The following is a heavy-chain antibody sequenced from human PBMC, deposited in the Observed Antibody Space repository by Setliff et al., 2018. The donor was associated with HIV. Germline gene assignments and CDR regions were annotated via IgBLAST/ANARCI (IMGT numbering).Heavy chain of an antibody. CDR2: LDPEDDET. V-gene: IGHV1-24*01. J-gene: IGHJ3*02. CDR1: GYSLTELS. Sequence: ASVQVSCKVSGYSLTELSIHWVRQAPGDGLEWMGGLDPEDDETVYAEKFQGRVTMTADTSTDTAYMALSSLRSEDTAMYYCATSGFYDILTGPTPGVFDIWGQGTMVTVSS. CDR3: ATSGFYDILTGPTPGVFDI. D-gene: IGHD3-9*01.